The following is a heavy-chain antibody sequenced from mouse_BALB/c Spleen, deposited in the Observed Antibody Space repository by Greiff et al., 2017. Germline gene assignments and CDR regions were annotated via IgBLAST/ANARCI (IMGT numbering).Heavy chain of an antibody. CDR2: INPNYDST. CDR3: ARSYVYDWYFDV. V-gene: IGHV1-18*01. J-gene: IGHJ1*01. Sequence: EVKLQQSGPELAKPGASVKISCKASGYTFTDYNMDWVKQSHGKSLEWIGDINPNYDSTSYNQKFKGKATLTVDKSSSTAYMELRSLTSEDTAVYYCARSYVYDWYFDVWGAGTTVTVSS. CDR1: GYTFTDYN. D-gene: IGHD2-2*01.